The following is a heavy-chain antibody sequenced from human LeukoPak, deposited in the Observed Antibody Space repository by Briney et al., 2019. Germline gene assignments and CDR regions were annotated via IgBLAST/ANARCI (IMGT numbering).Heavy chain of an antibody. Sequence: GGSLRLSCAASGFTFSSYGMHWVRQAPGKGLEWVAVIWYDGSNKYYADSVKGRFTISRDNSKNTLYLQMNSLRAEDTAVYYCASASYCKGGSCFSVHWGEGTLVTVSS. CDR1: GFTFSSYG. D-gene: IGHD2-15*01. V-gene: IGHV3-33*01. CDR3: ASASYCKGGSCFSVH. CDR2: IWYDGSNK. J-gene: IGHJ4*02.